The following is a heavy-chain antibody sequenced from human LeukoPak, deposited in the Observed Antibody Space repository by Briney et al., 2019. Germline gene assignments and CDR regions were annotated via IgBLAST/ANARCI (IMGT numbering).Heavy chain of an antibody. CDR1: GFTFSSYS. Sequence: GGSLRLSCAASGFTFSSYSMNWVRQAPGKGLEWVSYISSSSSTIYYADSVRGRFTISRDNAKNSLYLQMNSLRAEDTAVYYCAIGYCSGGSCYRGGAFDIWGQGTMVTVSS. D-gene: IGHD2-15*01. J-gene: IGHJ3*02. CDR3: AIGYCSGGSCYRGGAFDI. V-gene: IGHV3-48*01. CDR2: ISSSSSTI.